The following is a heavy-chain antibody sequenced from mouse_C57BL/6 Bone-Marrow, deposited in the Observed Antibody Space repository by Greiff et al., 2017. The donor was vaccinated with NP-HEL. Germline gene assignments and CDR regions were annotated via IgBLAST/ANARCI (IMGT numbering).Heavy chain of an antibody. CDR1: GYTFTSYG. Sequence: QVQLQQSGAELARPGASVKLSCKASGYTFTSYGISWVKQRTGQGLEWIGEIYPRSGNTYYNEKFKGKATLTADKSSSTAYMELRSLTSEDSAVYFCARPLYYDFYWGQGTTPTVSS. D-gene: IGHD2-4*01. CDR2: IYPRSGNT. J-gene: IGHJ2*01. CDR3: ARPLYYDFY. V-gene: IGHV1-81*01.